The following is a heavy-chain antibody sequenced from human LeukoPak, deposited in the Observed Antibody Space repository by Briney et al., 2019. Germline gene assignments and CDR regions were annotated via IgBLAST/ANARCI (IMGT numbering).Heavy chain of an antibody. J-gene: IGHJ6*02. CDR1: GYTFTTYD. Sequence: ASVKVSCKASGYTFTTYDINWVRQATGQGLEWMGWMNPNSANTGYAQKFQGRVTMARNTSISTAYMELRSLRSEDTAVYYCARVPAGDYYYGMDVWGQGTTVTVSS. V-gene: IGHV1-8*01. D-gene: IGHD2-2*01. CDR2: MNPNSANT. CDR3: ARVPAGDYYYGMDV.